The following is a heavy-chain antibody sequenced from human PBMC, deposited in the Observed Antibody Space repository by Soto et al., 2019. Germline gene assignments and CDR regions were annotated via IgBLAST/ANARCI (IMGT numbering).Heavy chain of an antibody. CDR2: INHSGST. J-gene: IGHJ4*02. Sequence: PSETLSLTCAVYGGSFSGHYWSWIRQPPGKGLEWIGEINHSGSTNYNPSLKSRVTISVDTSKNQFSLKLSSVTAADTAVYYCARIAAAGSDYWGQGTLVTVSS. D-gene: IGHD6-13*01. V-gene: IGHV4-34*01. CDR3: ARIAAAGSDY. CDR1: GGSFSGHY.